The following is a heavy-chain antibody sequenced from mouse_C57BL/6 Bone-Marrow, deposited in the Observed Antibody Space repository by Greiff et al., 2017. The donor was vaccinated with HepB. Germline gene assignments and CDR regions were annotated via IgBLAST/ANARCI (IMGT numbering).Heavy chain of an antibody. CDR3: ARDDPCYALDF. CDR1: GYAFTNYL. V-gene: IGHV1-54*01. CDR2: INPGSGGT. J-gene: IGHJ4*01. Sequence: VQLQQSGAELVRPGTSVKVSCKASGYAFTNYLIEWVKQRPGQGLEWIGLINPGSGGTNYNGKFKGKATLTADKSSSTAYMQLSSLTSEDSAVYFCARDDPCYALDFGGQGTSVTVSS.